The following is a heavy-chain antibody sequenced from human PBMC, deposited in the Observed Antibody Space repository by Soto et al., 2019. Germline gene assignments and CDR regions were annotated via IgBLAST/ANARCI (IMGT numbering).Heavy chain of an antibody. CDR1: SLTMSTYA. V-gene: IGHV3-23*01. D-gene: IGHD1-20*01. J-gene: IGHJ6*04. CDR2: IAGVEI. CDR3: AKDHLKGDGIYDGFNV. Sequence: GSLSLSCAGNSLTMSTYAMGWVSQAPGKGLEWVSTIAGVEISYADSVQGRITITIDNSKSLLFLQMNSRTAVDTATDYCAKDHLKGDGIYDGFNVGGRGTTVTVSS.